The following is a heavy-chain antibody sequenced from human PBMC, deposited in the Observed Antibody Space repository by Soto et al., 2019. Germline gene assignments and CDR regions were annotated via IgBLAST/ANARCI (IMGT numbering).Heavy chain of an antibody. D-gene: IGHD1-1*01. V-gene: IGHV3-15*01. Sequence: GGSLRLSCAASGFTFSNAWMSWVRQAPGKGLEWVGRIKSKTDGGTTDYAAPVKGRFTISRDDSKNTLYLQMNSLKTEDTAVYYCTTPQYNWNDGAFLWGQGTLVTVSS. CDR3: TTPQYNWNDGAFL. CDR1: GFTFSNAW. CDR2: IKSKTDGGTT. J-gene: IGHJ4*02.